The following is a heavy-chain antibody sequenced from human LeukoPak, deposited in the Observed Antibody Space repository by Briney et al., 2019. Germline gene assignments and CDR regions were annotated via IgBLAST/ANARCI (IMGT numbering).Heavy chain of an antibody. CDR2: IYYSGST. Sequence: SETLSLTCTVSGGSISSYYWSWIRQPPGKGLEWIGDIYYSGSTNYNPSLKSRVTISVDTSKNQFPLKLRSVTAADTAVYYCARDRVRGYSYGYDDRYRMDVWGQGTTVTVSS. J-gene: IGHJ6*02. CDR3: ARDRVRGYSYGYDDRYRMDV. D-gene: IGHD5-18*01. CDR1: GGSISSYY. V-gene: IGHV4-59*01.